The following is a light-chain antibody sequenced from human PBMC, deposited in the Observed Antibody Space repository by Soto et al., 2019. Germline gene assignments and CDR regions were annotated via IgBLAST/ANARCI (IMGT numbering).Light chain of an antibody. CDR2: AAS. CDR1: QSIGNY. Sequence: DIQMTQSPSSLSASVGDRVTITCRASQSIGNYLNWYQQKPGKAPKLLIYAASSLQSGVPSRFSGSGSGTDFTRTISSLQPEDFAPYHSEQSYSPPRITFGQGTRLKIK. CDR3: EQSYSPPRIT. J-gene: IGKJ5*01. V-gene: IGKV1-39*01.